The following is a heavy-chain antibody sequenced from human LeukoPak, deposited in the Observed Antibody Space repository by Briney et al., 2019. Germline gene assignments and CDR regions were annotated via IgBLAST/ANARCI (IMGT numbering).Heavy chain of an antibody. D-gene: IGHD2-2*01. CDR1: GFTVSSNY. CDR3: AKVVPAMSHAFDI. Sequence: GGSLRLSCAASGFTVSSNYMSWVRQAPGKGLEWVSVIYSGGSTYYADSVKGRFTISRDNSKNTLYLQMGSLRAEDTAVYYCAKVVPAMSHAFDIWGQGTMVTVSS. J-gene: IGHJ3*02. CDR2: IYSGGST. V-gene: IGHV3-66*01.